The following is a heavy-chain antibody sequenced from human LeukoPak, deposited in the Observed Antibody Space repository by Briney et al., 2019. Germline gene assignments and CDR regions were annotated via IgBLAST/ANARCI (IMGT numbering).Heavy chain of an antibody. CDR3: ARDRGWLVLNSYWFDP. D-gene: IGHD6-19*01. Sequence: KSSETLSLTCTVSGGSISSYYWSWIRQPPGKGLEWIGYIYHSGSTYYNPSLKSRVTISVDRSKNQFSLKLSSVTAADTAVYYCARDRGWLVLNSYWFDPWGQGTLVTVSS. CDR2: IYHSGST. CDR1: GGSISSYY. J-gene: IGHJ5*02. V-gene: IGHV4-59*12.